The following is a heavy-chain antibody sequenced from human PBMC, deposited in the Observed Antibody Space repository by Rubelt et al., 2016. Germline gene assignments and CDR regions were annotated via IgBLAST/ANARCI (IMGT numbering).Heavy chain of an antibody. Sequence: LVQHGGSLRLSCAASGFTFGRYWMNWFRQAPGKGLEWVANIREDGSEKNYVDSVKGRFTISRHNSKNTLYLQMNSLRAEDTAVYYCARSSAEVEDYWGQGTLVTVSS. D-gene: IGHD1-26*01. CDR2: IREDGSEK. J-gene: IGHJ4*02. CDR3: ARSSAEVEDY. V-gene: IGHV3-7*03. CDR1: GFTFGRYW.